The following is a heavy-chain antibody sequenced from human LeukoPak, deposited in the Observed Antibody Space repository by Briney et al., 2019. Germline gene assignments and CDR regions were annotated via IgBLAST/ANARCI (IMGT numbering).Heavy chain of an antibody. Sequence: SETLSLTCTVSGGSISSCYWSWIRQPPGKGLEWIGYIYYSGSTNYNPSLKSRVTISVDTSKNQFSLKLSSVTAADTAVYYCARNRVRKRGYSGYEQYYFDYWGQGTLVTVSS. V-gene: IGHV4-59*01. CDR3: ARNRVRKRGYSGYEQYYFDY. CDR1: GGSISSCY. J-gene: IGHJ4*02. D-gene: IGHD5-12*01. CDR2: IYYSGST.